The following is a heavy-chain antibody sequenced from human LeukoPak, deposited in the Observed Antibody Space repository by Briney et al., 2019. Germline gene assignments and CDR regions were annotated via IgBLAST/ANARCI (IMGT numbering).Heavy chain of an antibody. CDR2: IYYSGNT. CDR3: ARGLGLHDYSNSPGGY. D-gene: IGHD4-11*01. Sequence: SETLSLTCSVSGSSISSGYHWGWIRQPPGKGLEWIGSIYYSGNTYYNPSLKSRVTISEDTSKNRFSLKVNSVTAADTAVYYCARGLGLHDYSNSPGGYWGQGTLVTVSS. CDR1: GSSISSGYH. V-gene: IGHV4-38-2*02. J-gene: IGHJ4*02.